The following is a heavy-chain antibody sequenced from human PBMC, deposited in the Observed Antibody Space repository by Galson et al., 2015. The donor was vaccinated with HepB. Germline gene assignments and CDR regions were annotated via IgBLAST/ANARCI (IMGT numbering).Heavy chain of an antibody. CDR1: EFSFSTYH. CDR2: IDSTSSYT. CDR3: ARSSGSNYFYGMDV. V-gene: IGHV3-21*06. J-gene: IGHJ6*02. D-gene: IGHD5-12*01. Sequence: FLRLSCAASEFSFSTYHMNWVRQAPGKGLEWVSYIDSTSSYTYYADSVKGRFTISRDNAKNTLYLQMNSLRAEDTAVFYCARSSGSNYFYGMDVWGQGTTVTVSS.